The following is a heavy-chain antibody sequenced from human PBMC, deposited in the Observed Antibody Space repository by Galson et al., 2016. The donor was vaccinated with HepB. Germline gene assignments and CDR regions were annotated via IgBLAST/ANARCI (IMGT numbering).Heavy chain of an antibody. J-gene: IGHJ6*02. V-gene: IGHV3-33*06. CDR3: AKDMSMVRGVTILRYYYYAMDV. CDR2: IWYDGSYK. Sequence: SLRLSCAASGFTFSSYGMHWVRQAPGKGLEWVAVIWYDGSYKYYADSVKGRFTISRDNSKNTLYLQMNSLRAEDTAVYYCAKDMSMVRGVTILRYYYYAMDVGGQGTTVTVSS. CDR1: GFTFSSYG. D-gene: IGHD3-10*01.